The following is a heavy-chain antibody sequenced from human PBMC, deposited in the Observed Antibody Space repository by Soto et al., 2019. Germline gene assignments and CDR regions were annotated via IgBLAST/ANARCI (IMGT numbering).Heavy chain of an antibody. CDR2: INRDGSQK. Sequence: EVQLVESGGGLVQPGGSLRLSCAASGFTFNTDWMSWIRQAPGKGLEWVANINRDGSQKDYVDSVKGRFTISRDNAENSLYLQMSSLRDEDTGVYHCARAGSWGQGTLVTVSS. CDR1: GFTFNTDW. CDR3: ARAGS. J-gene: IGHJ4*02. V-gene: IGHV3-7*04. D-gene: IGHD3-10*01.